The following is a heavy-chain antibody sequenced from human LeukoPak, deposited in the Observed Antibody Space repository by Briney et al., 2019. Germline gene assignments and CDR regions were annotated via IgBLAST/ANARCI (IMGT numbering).Heavy chain of an antibody. CDR3: TRRSITGTTLSAFDI. V-gene: IGHV3-73*01. D-gene: IGHD1-7*01. Sequence: GGSLTLSCAASGVTFSGSAMHWVRQASGKGLEWVGRIRSKANSYATAYAASVKVRFTISRDDSKNTAYLQMNSLKTEDTAVYYCTRRSITGTTLSAFDIWGQGTMVTVSS. J-gene: IGHJ3*02. CDR1: GVTFSGSA. CDR2: IRSKANSYAT.